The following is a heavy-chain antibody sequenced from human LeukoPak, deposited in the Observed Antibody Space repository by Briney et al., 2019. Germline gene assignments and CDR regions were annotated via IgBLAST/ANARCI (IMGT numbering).Heavy chain of an antibody. Sequence: GGXPRLSCAASGFTFSSYWMSWVRQAPGKGLEGVANIKQDGSEKYYVDSVKGRFTISRDNAKNSLYLQMNSLRAEDTAVYYCARAPKRTAQYDYWGQGTLVTVSS. CDR1: GFTFSSYW. CDR3: ARAPKRTAQYDY. J-gene: IGHJ4*02. D-gene: IGHD5-18*01. CDR2: IKQDGSEK. V-gene: IGHV3-7*01.